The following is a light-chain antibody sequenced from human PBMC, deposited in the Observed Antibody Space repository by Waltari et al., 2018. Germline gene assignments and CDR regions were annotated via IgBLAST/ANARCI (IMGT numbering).Light chain of an antibody. J-gene: IGKJ1*01. CDR1: QSVSSY. Sequence: TQSPATLSLSPGERATLSCRASQSVSSYLAWYQQKPGQAPRLLIYDASNRATGIPARFSGSGSGTDFTLTISSLEPEDFAVYYCQQRINWPVTFGQGTKVEIK. CDR2: DAS. V-gene: IGKV3-11*01. CDR3: QQRINWPVT.